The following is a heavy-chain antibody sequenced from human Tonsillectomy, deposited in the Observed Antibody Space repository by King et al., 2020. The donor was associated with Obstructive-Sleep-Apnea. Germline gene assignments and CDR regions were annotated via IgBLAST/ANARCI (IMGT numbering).Heavy chain of an antibody. CDR1: GGSINRVGYY. CDR2: ISYSGST. V-gene: IGHV4-31*03. Sequence: QVQLQESGPGLVKPSQTLSLTCTVSGGSINRVGYYWTWIRQHPRKGLEWIGYISYSGSTSYNPSLKSRVTISVDTSTTQFSLRLSSVTAADTAGYYCARAVDGSGSYSCYYNAMDVWGQGTTVTVSS. J-gene: IGHJ6*02. CDR3: ARAVDGSGSYSCYYNAMDV. D-gene: IGHD3-10*01.